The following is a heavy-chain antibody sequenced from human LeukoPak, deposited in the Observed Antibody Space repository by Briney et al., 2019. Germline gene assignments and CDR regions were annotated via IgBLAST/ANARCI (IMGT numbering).Heavy chain of an antibody. V-gene: IGHV1-18*01. J-gene: IGHJ6*03. Sequence: ASVKVSCKASGYTFTSYDINWVRQAPGQGLEWMGWISAYNGNTNYAQKLQGRVTMTTDTSTSTAYMELRSLRSDDTAVYYCARGSARGYDILTGYYHYYYYYMDVWGKGTTVTISS. CDR2: ISAYNGNT. D-gene: IGHD3-9*01. CDR3: ARGSARGYDILTGYYHYYYYYMDV. CDR1: GYTFTSYD.